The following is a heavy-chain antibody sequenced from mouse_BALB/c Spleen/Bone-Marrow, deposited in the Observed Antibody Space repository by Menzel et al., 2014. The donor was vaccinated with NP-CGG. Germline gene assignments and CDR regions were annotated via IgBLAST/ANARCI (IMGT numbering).Heavy chain of an antibody. D-gene: IGHD3-1*01. Sequence: EVQLQQSGPELVKPGASVKMSCKASGYTFTDYYMKWVKQNHGKSLEWIGDINPNNGDTFYNQKLKAKVTLTVDKSSSTAYLQVNSLTSEDSAVYYCARGTRATYYWGQGTLVTVSA. V-gene: IGHV1-26*01. CDR2: INPNNGDT. CDR1: GYTFTDYY. J-gene: IGHJ3*01. CDR3: ARGTRATYY.